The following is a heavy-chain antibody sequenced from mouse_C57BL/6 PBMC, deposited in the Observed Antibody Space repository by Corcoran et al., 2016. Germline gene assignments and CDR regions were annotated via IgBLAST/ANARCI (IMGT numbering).Heavy chain of an antibody. CDR1: GYTFTDYY. CDR2: INPNNGGT. D-gene: IGHD2-12*01. Sequence: EVQLQQSGPELVKPGASVKISCKASGYTFTDYYMNWVKQSHGKSLEWIGDINPNNGGTSYNQKFKGKATLTVDKSSSTAYMELRSLTSEDSAVYYCANYYRDILYAMDYWGQGTSVTVSS. J-gene: IGHJ4*01. V-gene: IGHV1-26*01. CDR3: ANYYRDILYAMDY.